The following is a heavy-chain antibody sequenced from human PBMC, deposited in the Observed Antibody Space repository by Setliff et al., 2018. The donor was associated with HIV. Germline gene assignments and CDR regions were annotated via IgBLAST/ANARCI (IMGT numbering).Heavy chain of an antibody. D-gene: IGHD6-13*01. Sequence: SETLSLTCAVYGGSFSGYYWSWIRQPPGKGLEWIGEINHSGSTNYNPSLKSRVTILEDTSRNQFSLRLSSVTAADTAIYYCARVPTSSWYVTTQRTKEYFHHWGQGTLVTVSS. V-gene: IGHV4-34*01. J-gene: IGHJ1*01. CDR3: ARVPTSSWYVTTQRTKEYFHH. CDR2: INHSGST. CDR1: GGSFSGYY.